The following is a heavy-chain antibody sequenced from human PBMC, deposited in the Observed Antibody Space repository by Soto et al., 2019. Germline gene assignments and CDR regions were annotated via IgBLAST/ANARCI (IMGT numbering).Heavy chain of an antibody. V-gene: IGHV4-34*01. CDR1: GGSFSGYY. J-gene: IGHJ5*02. D-gene: IGHD3-10*01. Sequence: XXTLSLTCAVYGGSFSGYYWNWIRQPPGKGLEWIGEINHSGSTNYNPSLKSRVTISVDTSKNQFSLKLSSVTAADTAVYYCARERGVLLWFGELNWFDPWGQGTLVTVSS. CDR3: ARERGVLLWFGELNWFDP. CDR2: INHSGST.